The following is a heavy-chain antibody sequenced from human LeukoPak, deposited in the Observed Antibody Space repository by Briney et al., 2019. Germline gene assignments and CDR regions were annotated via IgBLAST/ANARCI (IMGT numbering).Heavy chain of an antibody. CDR1: GGSFSGYY. V-gene: IGHV4-34*01. CDR2: INHSGST. CDR3: ASRAPSGV. Sequence: SGTLSLTCAVYGGSFSGYYWSWIRQPPGKGLEWIGEINHSGSTNYNPSLKSRVTISVDTPKNQFSLKLSSVTAADTAVYYCASRAPSGVWGKGTTVTVSS. D-gene: IGHD3-10*01. J-gene: IGHJ6*04.